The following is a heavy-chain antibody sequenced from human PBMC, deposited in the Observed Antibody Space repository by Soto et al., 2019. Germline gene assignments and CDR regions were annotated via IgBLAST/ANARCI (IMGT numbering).Heavy chain of an antibody. D-gene: IGHD3-22*01. CDR1: GDSFTNYW. V-gene: IGHV5-51*01. Sequence: PGESLTISCKASGDSFTNYWIGWVRQMPGKGLEWMGVIYPRDSDTKYSPSFQGQVTISADKSTSTAYLQWSSLKASDTAIYFCATHPYYFDSSAFYTWGQGTLVTVSP. J-gene: IGHJ5*02. CDR2: IYPRDSDT. CDR3: ATHPYYFDSSAFYT.